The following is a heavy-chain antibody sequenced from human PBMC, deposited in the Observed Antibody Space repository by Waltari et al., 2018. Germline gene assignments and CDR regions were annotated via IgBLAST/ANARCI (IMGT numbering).Heavy chain of an antibody. D-gene: IGHD3-16*02. Sequence: QVQLQESGPGLVKPSETLSLTCTVSGGSISSYYWRWIRQPPGQGLAWIGYIYYSGSTNYNPSLKSRVTISVDTSKNQFSLKLSSVTAADTAVYYCARVSKPTTYDYVWGSYRYGPHDAFDIWGQGTMVTVSS. CDR1: GGSISSYY. CDR3: ARVSKPTTYDYVWGSYRYGPHDAFDI. CDR2: IYYSGST. V-gene: IGHV4-59*01. J-gene: IGHJ3*02.